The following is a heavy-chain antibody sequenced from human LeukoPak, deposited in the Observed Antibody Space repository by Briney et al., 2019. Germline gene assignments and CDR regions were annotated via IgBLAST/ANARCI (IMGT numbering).Heavy chain of an antibody. V-gene: IGHV3-21*04. CDR3: AKGGYYDSIDY. Sequence: GGSLRLSCAASGFTFNSFSMNWVRQAPGKGLEWVSSIRSSSSYIYYADSVKGRFTISRDNSRNILYVQMNSLRVEDTAIYYCAKGGYYDSIDYWGQGALVTVSS. D-gene: IGHD3-22*01. CDR2: IRSSSSYI. CDR1: GFTFNSFS. J-gene: IGHJ4*02.